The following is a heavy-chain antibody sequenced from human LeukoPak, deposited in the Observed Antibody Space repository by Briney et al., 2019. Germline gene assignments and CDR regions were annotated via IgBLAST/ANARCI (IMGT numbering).Heavy chain of an antibody. CDR1: GFTFRSYA. J-gene: IGHJ3*02. CDR3: ARQYCSSTSCYGDDAFDI. V-gene: IGHV3-30*04. Sequence: GGSLRLSCAASGFTFRSYAMHWVRQAPGKGLVWVAVISYDGSNKYYADSVKGRFTISRDNSKNTLYLQMNSLRAEDTAVYYCARQYCSSTSCYGDDAFDIWGQGTMVTVSS. D-gene: IGHD2-2*01. CDR2: ISYDGSNK.